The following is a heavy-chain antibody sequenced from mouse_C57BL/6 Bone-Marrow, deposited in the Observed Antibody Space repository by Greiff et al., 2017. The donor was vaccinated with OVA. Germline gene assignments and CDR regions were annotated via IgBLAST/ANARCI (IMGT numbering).Heavy chain of an antibody. CDR2: IYPGSGST. D-gene: IGHD1-1*01. CDR3: AKEDPTTVDWYFDV. V-gene: IGHV1-55*01. Sequence: QVQLQQPGAELVKPGASVKMSCKASGYTFTSYWITWVKQRPGQGLEWIGDIYPGSGSTYYNEKFKSKATLTVDTSSSTAYMQPSSLTSEDSAVYYCAKEDPTTVDWYFDVWGTGTTVTVSS. CDR1: GYTFTSYW. J-gene: IGHJ1*03.